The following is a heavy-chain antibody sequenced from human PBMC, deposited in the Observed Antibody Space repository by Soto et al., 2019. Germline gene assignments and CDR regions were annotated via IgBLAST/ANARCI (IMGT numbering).Heavy chain of an antibody. CDR1: GGSIRRGGYY. V-gene: IGHV4-31*02. CDR2: IYYSGRT. CDR3: AGHETLHGDYDY. Sequence: QMLCLTWTVFGGSIRRGGYYWTWKRKHPEKGLEWIGYIYYSGRTYYNPSLKSRVTISVDTSKNQFSLRLSSVTAAVSSVYYCAGHETLHGDYDYWGQGTLVTVSP. D-gene: IGHD4-17*01. J-gene: IGHJ4*02.